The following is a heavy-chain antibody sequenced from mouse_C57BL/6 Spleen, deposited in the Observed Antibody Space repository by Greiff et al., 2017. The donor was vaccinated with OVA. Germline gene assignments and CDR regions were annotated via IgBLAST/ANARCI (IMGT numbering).Heavy chain of an antibody. Sequence: QVQLQQPGAELVMPGASVKLSCKASGYTFTSYWMHWVKQRPGQGLEWIGEIEPSDSSTNYNPKFKGKSTLTVDNSSSTDYMQLSSLTSEDSAVYYCARAAQAPDYWGQGTTLTVSS. D-gene: IGHD3-2*02. CDR3: ARAAQAPDY. J-gene: IGHJ2*01. CDR1: GYTFTSYW. V-gene: IGHV1-69*01. CDR2: IEPSDSST.